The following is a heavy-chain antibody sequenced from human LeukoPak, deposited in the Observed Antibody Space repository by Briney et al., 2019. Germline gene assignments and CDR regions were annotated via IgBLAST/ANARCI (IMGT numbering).Heavy chain of an antibody. D-gene: IGHD3-10*01. CDR3: AKGGSGSYYNVIDY. J-gene: IGHJ4*02. V-gene: IGHV3-48*04. CDR1: GFSFSSNS. Sequence: GGSLRLSCAASGFSFSSNSMNWVRQAPGKGLEWVSYISGSSSTIYYADSVKGRFTISRDNAKNSMYLEMKSLRAEDMALYYCAKGGSGSYYNVIDYWGQGTLVTVSS. CDR2: ISGSSSTI.